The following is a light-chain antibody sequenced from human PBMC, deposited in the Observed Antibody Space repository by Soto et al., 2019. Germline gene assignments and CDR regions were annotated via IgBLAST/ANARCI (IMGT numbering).Light chain of an antibody. CDR1: QSVSSN. CDR3: QQYNNWPRT. CDR2: GAS. J-gene: IGKJ1*01. V-gene: IGKV3-15*01. Sequence: DILMTQSPATLSVSPGERATLSCRASQSVSSNLAWYQQKPGQAPRLLIYGASTRATGIPARFSGSGSGTEFTLTISSLQSEDVAIYYCQQYNNWPRTFGQGTKVEIK.